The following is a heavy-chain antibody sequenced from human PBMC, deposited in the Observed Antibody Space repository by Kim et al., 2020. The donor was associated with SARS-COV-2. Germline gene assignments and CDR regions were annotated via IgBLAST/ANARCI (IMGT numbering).Heavy chain of an antibody. CDR2: ISAYNCNT. CDR3: ARERRIAAAGTQYYYYYYGMDV. D-gene: IGHD6-13*01. CDR1: GYTFTSYG. Sequence: ASVKVSCKASGYTFTSYGISWVRQAPGQGLEWMGWISAYNCNTNYAQKLQGRVTMTTDTSTSTAYMELRSLRSDDTAVYYCARERRIAAAGTQYYYYYYGMDVWGQGTTVTVSS. V-gene: IGHV1-18*01. J-gene: IGHJ6*02.